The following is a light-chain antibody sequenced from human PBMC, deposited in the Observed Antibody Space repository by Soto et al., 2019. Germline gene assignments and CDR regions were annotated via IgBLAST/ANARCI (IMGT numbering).Light chain of an antibody. CDR1: QSLGRR. J-gene: IGKJ2*01. CDR3: QQSFGPPYT. V-gene: IGKV1-39*01. CDR2: ETS. Sequence: DIQMTQSPSSLSASVGDRVTISCRASQSLGRRLTWYQQKPGEAPKLLIYETSNLQNGVPSRFSGSGSETDFTLTINNLQPEDFATYYCQQSFGPPYTFGQGTKLE.